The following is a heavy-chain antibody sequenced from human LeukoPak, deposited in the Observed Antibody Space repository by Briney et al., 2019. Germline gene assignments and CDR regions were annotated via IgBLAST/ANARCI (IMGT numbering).Heavy chain of an antibody. J-gene: IGHJ4*02. V-gene: IGHV1-69*05. Sequence: SVKVSCKASGRTFSSYAISWVRQAPGQGLEWMGRIIPIFGTANYAQKFQGRVTITTDESTSTAYMELSSLRSEDTAVYYCARVSLTELYYFDYWGQGTLVTVSS. CDR3: ARVSLTELYYFDY. D-gene: IGHD1-1*01. CDR1: GRTFSSYA. CDR2: IIPIFGTA.